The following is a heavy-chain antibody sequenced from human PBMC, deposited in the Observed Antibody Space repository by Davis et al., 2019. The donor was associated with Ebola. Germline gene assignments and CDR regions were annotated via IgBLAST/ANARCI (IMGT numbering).Heavy chain of an antibody. CDR2: IYYSGST. CDR3: ASTALNYGEYFWSDAFDI. J-gene: IGHJ3*02. V-gene: IGHV4-39*01. Sequence: SETLSLTCTVSGGPISSSSYYWGWIRQPPWKGLEWIGSIYYSGSTYYNPSLKSRVTISVDTSKNQFSLKLRSVTAADTAVYYCASTALNYGEYFWSDAFDIWGQGTMVTVSS. D-gene: IGHD4-17*01. CDR1: GGPISSSSYY.